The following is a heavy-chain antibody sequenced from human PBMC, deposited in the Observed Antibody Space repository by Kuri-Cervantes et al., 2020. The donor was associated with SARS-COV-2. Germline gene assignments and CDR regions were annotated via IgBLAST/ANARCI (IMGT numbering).Heavy chain of an antibody. V-gene: IGHV3-30-3*01. CDR1: GFTFSSYA. CDR2: ISYDGSNK. D-gene: IGHD1-26*01. J-gene: IGHJ3*02. CDR3: ARSAPSWVPQTDAFDI. Sequence: GGSLRLSCAASGFTFSSYAMHWVRQAPGKGLEWVAVISYDGSNKYYADSVKGRFTISRDNSKNTLYLQMNSLRAEDTAVYYCARSAPSWVPQTDAFDIWGQGTMVTVSS.